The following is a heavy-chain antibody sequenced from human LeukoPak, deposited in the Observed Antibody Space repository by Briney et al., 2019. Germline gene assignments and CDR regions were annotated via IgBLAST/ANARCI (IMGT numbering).Heavy chain of an antibody. V-gene: IGHV5-51*01. J-gene: IGHJ4*02. D-gene: IGHD3-22*01. CDR2: IYPGDSDT. Sequence: GESLKISCKGSGHSFTSYWIGWVRQMSGKGLEWMGIIYPGDSDTRYSPSFQGQVTISADKSISTAYLQWSSLKASDTAMYFCARGVIDDSSGYYFDQWGQGTLVTVSS. CDR1: GHSFTSYW. CDR3: ARGVIDDSSGYYFDQ.